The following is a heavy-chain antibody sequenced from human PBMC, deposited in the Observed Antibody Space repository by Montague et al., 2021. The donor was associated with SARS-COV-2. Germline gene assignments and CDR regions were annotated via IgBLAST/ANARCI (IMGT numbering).Heavy chain of an antibody. V-gene: IGHV4-4*07. J-gene: IGHJ4*02. Sequence: SETLSLTCSISGVSITSYYWSWVRQPAGKGLEWIGHIHASGSTNYSPSLKSRVRLSIDNPKNQFSLKLESLTAADTAVYYCARDGGNWYYFDYWGQGALVTVSS. CDR1: GVSITSYY. CDR3: ARDGGNWYYFDY. CDR2: IHASGST. D-gene: IGHD3-16*01.